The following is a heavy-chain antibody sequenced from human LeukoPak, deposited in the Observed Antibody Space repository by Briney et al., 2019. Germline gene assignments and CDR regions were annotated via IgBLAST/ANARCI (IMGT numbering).Heavy chain of an antibody. V-gene: IGHV4-34*01. J-gene: IGHJ3*02. CDR3: ARSPYYDFWSGYYTHAFDI. D-gene: IGHD3-3*01. CDR1: GGSFSGYY. Sequence: SETLSLTCAVYGGSFSGYYWSWIRQPPGKGLEWIGEINHSGSTNYNPSLKSRVTISVDTSKNQFSLELSSVTAADTAVYYCARSPYYDFWSGYYTHAFDIWGQGTMVTVSS. CDR2: INHSGST.